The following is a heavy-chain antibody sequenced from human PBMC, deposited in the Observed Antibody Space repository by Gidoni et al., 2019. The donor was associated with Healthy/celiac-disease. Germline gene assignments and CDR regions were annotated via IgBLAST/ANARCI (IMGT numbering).Heavy chain of an antibody. CDR3: ARVTTVTTVEAGNYYYYGMDV. CDR1: GYTFTSYG. CDR2: ISAYNGNT. J-gene: IGHJ6*02. Sequence: QVQLVQSGAEVKKPGASVKVSCKASGYTFTSYGISWVRQAPGQGLEWMGWISAYNGNTNYAQKLQGRVTMTTDTSTSTAYMELRSLRSDDTAVYYCARVTTVTTVEAGNYYYYGMDVWGQGTTVTVSS. V-gene: IGHV1-18*01. D-gene: IGHD4-17*01.